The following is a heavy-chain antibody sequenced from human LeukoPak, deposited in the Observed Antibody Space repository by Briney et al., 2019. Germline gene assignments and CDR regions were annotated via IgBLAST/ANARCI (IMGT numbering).Heavy chain of an antibody. CDR1: GFTFRDHA. CDR2: IRSEIYGTST. J-gene: IGHJ2*01. Sequence: PGGSLRLSCTGSGFTFRDHAMNWFRQAPGKGLEWVAFIRSEIYGTSTEYAASVKGRLTMSRDDSTSIAYLQMNSLKTEDTAVYYCARVPLGPPYSSDWGKDWYLDLWGRGTLVTVSS. V-gene: IGHV3-49*03. D-gene: IGHD6-19*01. CDR3: ARVPLGPPYSSDWGKDWYLDL.